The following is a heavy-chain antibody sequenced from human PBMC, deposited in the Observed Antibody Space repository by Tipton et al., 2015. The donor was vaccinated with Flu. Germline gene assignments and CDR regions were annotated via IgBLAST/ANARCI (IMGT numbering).Heavy chain of an antibody. CDR1: GYSINSGYY. J-gene: IGHJ4*02. Sequence: PGLVKPSETLSLTCSVSGYSINSGYYWGWVRRPPGKGLEWIGTIYRSGSTYYNPSLKSRLTISVATSQNQYSLKLSSVTAADTAVYYCARHTGDSVRGVIGYWGQGTLVTVSA. V-gene: IGHV4-38-2*01. CDR2: IYRSGST. CDR3: ARHTGDSVRGVIGY. D-gene: IGHD3-10*02.